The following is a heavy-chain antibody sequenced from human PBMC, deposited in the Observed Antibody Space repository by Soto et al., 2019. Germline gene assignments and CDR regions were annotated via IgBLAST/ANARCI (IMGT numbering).Heavy chain of an antibody. Sequence: GDSVEVSSKASGLTFFTSALQWVRQARGQGLEWIGWIVVGSGNTNYAQKFQERVTITRDMSTNTAYMELTSLRSEDTAVYYCAADPYCGGDCYFDYWGQGILVTVSS. CDR3: AADPYCGGDCYFDY. D-gene: IGHD2-21*02. CDR1: GLTFFTSA. V-gene: IGHV1-58*01. J-gene: IGHJ4*02. CDR2: IVVGSGNT.